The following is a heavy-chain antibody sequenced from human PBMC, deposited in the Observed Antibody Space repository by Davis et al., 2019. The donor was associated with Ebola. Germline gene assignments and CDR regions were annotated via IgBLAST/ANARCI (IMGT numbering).Heavy chain of an antibody. CDR2: INSDGTTT. V-gene: IGHV3-74*01. CDR1: GLTFNSHA. J-gene: IGHJ4*02. CDR3: ARDSPYYDILTGYYIYFDY. D-gene: IGHD3-9*01. Sequence: HTGGSLRLSCAASGLTFNSHAMSWVRQAPGRGLVWVARINSDGTTTHYADSVKGRFTISRDNAKNSLYLQMNSLRAEDTAVYYCARDSPYYDILTGYYIYFDYWGQGTLVTVSS.